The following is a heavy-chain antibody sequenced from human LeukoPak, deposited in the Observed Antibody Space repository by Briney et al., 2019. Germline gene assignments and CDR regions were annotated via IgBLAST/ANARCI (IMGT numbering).Heavy chain of an antibody. Sequence: SGTLSLTCAVSGGSISSSNWWSWVRQPPGKGLEWIGEIYHSGSTNYNPSLKSRVTISVDKSKNQFSLKLSSVTAADTAVYYCARGSIICSGGSCYSRVLRSSAFDIWGQGTMVTVSS. D-gene: IGHD2-15*01. J-gene: IGHJ3*02. CDR1: GGSISSSNW. CDR2: IYHSGST. CDR3: ARGSIICSGGSCYSRVLRSSAFDI. V-gene: IGHV4-4*02.